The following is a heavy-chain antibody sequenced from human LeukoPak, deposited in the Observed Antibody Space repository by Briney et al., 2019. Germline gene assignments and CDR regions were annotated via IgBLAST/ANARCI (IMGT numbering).Heavy chain of an antibody. CDR2: MNPNRGNT. Sequence: ASVKVSCKASGYTSTTYDINWVRQATGQGLEWMGWMNPNRGNTGYEQKFQGRVTMTGNTSISTAYMELSSLRSEDTAVYYCARGYYDTNGYYYRLDSWGQGTLVTVSS. CDR1: GYTSTTYD. V-gene: IGHV1-8*01. D-gene: IGHD3-22*01. CDR3: ARGYYDTNGYYYRLDS. J-gene: IGHJ4*02.